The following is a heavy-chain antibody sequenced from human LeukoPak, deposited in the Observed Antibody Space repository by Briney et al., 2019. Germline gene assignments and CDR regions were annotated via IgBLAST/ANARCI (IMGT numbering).Heavy chain of an antibody. CDR2: ISGSGGST. CDR1: GFTFSSYA. V-gene: IGHV3-23*01. Sequence: PGGSLRLSCAASGFTFSSYAMSWVRQAPGKGLEWVSAISGSGGSTYYADSVKGRFTISRDNSKDTLYLQMNSLRAEDTAVYYCAKAPQSSSSWYYYYYYGMDVWGQGTTVTVSS. D-gene: IGHD6-13*01. J-gene: IGHJ6*02. CDR3: AKAPQSSSSWYYYYYYGMDV.